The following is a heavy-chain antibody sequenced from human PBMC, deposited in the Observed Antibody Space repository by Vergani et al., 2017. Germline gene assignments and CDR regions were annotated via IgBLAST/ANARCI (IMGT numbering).Heavy chain of an antibody. CDR1: GGSISSSNW. V-gene: IGHV4-4*02. CDR2: IYHSGST. CDR3: ASKIVVVVAATPVDAFDI. Sequence: QVQLQESGPGLVKPSGTLSLTCAVSGGSISSSNWWSWVRQPPGKGLEWIGEIYHSGSTNYNPSLKSRCTISVDKSKNQFSLKLSSVTAADTAVYYCASKIVVVVAATPVDAFDIWGQGTMVTVSS. J-gene: IGHJ3*02. D-gene: IGHD2-15*01.